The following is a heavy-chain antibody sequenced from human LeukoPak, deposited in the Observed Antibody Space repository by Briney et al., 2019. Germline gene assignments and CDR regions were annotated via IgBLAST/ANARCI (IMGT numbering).Heavy chain of an antibody. V-gene: IGHV4-34*01. CDR3: ARIGGRIFGVVSIKRGFFDY. D-gene: IGHD3-3*01. Sequence: KPSETLSLTCAVYGGSFSGYYWSWIRQPPGKGLEWIGEINHSGSTNYNPSLKSRVTISVDTSKNQFSLKLSSVTAADTAVYYCARIGGRIFGVVSIKRGFFDYWGQGTLVTVSS. CDR1: GGSFSGYY. J-gene: IGHJ4*02. CDR2: INHSGST.